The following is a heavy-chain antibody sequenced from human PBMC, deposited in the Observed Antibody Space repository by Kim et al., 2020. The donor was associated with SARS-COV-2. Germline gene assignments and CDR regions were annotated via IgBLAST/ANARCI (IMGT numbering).Heavy chain of an antibody. CDR2: GGRT. V-gene: IGHV3-53*01. CDR3: ARGDEDKLG. J-gene: IGHJ4*02. Sequence: GGRTYYADSWKGRFTITREDSKNTRYLQMSSLRAEDTAMYRCARGDEDKLGWGQGSLVTVSS. D-gene: IGHD2-15*01.